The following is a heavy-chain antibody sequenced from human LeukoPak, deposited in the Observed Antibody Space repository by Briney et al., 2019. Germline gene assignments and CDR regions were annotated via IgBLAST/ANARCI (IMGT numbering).Heavy chain of an antibody. D-gene: IGHD2-2*01. J-gene: IGHJ6*04. V-gene: IGHV1-69*13. Sequence: ASVKVSCKASGGTFSSYAMSWVRQAPGQGLEWMGEIIPIFGTANYAQKFQGRVTITADESTSTAYMELSSLRSEDTAVYYCARDRYCSSTSCYSGDYGMDVWGKGTTVTVSS. CDR1: GGTFSSYA. CDR2: IIPIFGTA. CDR3: ARDRYCSSTSCYSGDYGMDV.